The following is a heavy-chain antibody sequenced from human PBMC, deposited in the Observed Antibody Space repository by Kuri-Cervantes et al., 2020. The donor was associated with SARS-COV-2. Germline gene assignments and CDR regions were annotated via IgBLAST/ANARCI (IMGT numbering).Heavy chain of an antibody. Sequence: ASVTVSCKASEYTFTGYYLHWVRQAHGQELEWMGWINPNSGGTIYSQKFQGRVTMTGDTSISAAYMELSRLRSDDTAVYCCAVGVVRNWCDPWGQETLVTVSS. J-gene: IGHJ5*02. CDR1: EYTFTGYY. CDR3: AVGVVRNWCDP. CDR2: INPNSGGT. D-gene: IGHD3-3*01. V-gene: IGHV1-2*02.